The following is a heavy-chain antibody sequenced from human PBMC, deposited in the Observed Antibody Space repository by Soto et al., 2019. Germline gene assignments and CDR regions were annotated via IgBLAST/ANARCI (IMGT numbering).Heavy chain of an antibody. V-gene: IGHV4-59*01. Sequence: PSETLSLTCTVSGGSISTYWWSWIRQPPRKGLEWIGYIYYSGSTNYNPSLKSRVTISVDTSKNQFSLKLTSVTAADTAVYYCARSRGSTRSFDYWGQGTLVTASS. CDR3: ARSRGSTRSFDY. CDR1: GGSISTYW. J-gene: IGHJ4*02. CDR2: IYYSGST. D-gene: IGHD2-15*01.